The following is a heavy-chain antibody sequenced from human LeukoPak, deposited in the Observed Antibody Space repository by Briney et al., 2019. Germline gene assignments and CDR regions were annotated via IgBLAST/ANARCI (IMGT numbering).Heavy chain of an antibody. CDR3: ARRAGAYSHPYDY. J-gene: IGHJ4*02. CDR2: INHSGST. Sequence: SETLSLTCAVYGGSFSGYYWGWIRQPPGKGLEWIGEINHSGSTNYNPSLKSRVTISVDTSKNQFSLKLSSVTAADTPVYYCARRAGAYSHPYDYWGQGTLVTVSS. V-gene: IGHV4-34*01. CDR1: GGSFSGYY. D-gene: IGHD4/OR15-4a*01.